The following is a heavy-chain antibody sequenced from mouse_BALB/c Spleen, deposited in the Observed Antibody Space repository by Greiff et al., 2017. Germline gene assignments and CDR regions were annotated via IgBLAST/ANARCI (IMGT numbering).Heavy chain of an antibody. Sequence: EVMLVESGGGLVKPGGSLKLSCAASGFTFSSYAMSWVRQSPEKRLEWVAEISSGGSYTYYPDTVTGRFTISRDNAKNTLYLEMSSLRSEDTAMYYCARDGQLGRFDYWGQGTTLTVSS. CDR2: ISSGGSYT. D-gene: IGHD4-1*02. J-gene: IGHJ2*01. CDR3: ARDGQLGRFDY. CDR1: GFTFSSYA. V-gene: IGHV5-9-4*01.